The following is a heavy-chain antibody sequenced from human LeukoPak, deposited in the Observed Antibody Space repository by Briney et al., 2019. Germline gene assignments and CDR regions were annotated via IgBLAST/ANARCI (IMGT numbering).Heavy chain of an antibody. CDR3: ARDRVYEGVGYMDV. J-gene: IGHJ6*03. Sequence: SETLSLTCTVSGGSISSGGYYWSWIRQHPGKGLEWIGYIYYSGSIYYNPSLKSRVTISVDTSKNQFSLKLSSVTAADTAVYYCARDRVYEGVGYMDVWGKGTTVTVSS. D-gene: IGHD6-6*01. CDR2: IYYSGSI. V-gene: IGHV4-31*03. CDR1: GGSISSGGYY.